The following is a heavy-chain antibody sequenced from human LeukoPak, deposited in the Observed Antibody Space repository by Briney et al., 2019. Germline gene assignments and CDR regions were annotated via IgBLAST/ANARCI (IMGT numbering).Heavy chain of an antibody. V-gene: IGHV4-59*11. Sequence: SSETLSLTCTDSGGSMNSHYWSWIRQPPGKGLEWIGYMLDTVTTKDNPSLKSRFTLSADTSKNQFSLRLTSVTAADTAVYYCATIKRGNIYGYFDFWGQGILVTVSS. CDR1: GGSMNSHY. CDR2: MLDTVTT. J-gene: IGHJ4*02. CDR3: ATIKRGNIYGYFDF. D-gene: IGHD5-18*01.